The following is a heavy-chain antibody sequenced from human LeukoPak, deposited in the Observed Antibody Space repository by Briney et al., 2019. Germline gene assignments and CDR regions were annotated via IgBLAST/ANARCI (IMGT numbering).Heavy chain of an antibody. J-gene: IGHJ4*02. D-gene: IGHD1-1*01. CDR1: GFTFSSYA. V-gene: IGHV3-23*01. CDR3: ARLSGSTGTTSRVLHC. Sequence: GGSLRQSCAASGFTFSSYAMSWVRQAPGKGLEWVSAISGSGGSTYYADSVKGRFTISRDNSRNTLFLQMNSLRAEDTAVYYCARLSGSTGTTSRVLHCWGQGTLVTV. CDR2: ISGSGGST.